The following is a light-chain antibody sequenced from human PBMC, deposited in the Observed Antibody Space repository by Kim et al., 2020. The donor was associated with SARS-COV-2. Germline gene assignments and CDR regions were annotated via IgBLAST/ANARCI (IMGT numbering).Light chain of an antibody. CDR2: AAS. CDR1: QGIANY. Sequence: ASVGDRVTIKCRASQGIANYLAWYQQKPGKVPKLLIYAASALQAGVPSRFSGSGSGTDFTLTISSLQPEDAATYYCQKYDGAPWTFGQGTKVDIK. V-gene: IGKV1-27*01. J-gene: IGKJ1*01. CDR3: QKYDGAPWT.